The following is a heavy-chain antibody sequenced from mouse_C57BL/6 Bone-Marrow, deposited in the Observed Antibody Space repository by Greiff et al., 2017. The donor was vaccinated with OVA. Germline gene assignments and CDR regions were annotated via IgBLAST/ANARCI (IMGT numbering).Heavy chain of an antibody. CDR3: ARNYYGSSYWYFDV. D-gene: IGHD1-1*01. J-gene: IGHJ1*03. CDR2: IRPNSGST. Sequence: VQLQQPGAELVKPGASVTLSCTASGYTFTSYWMHWVKQRPGQGLAWIGMIRPNSGSTNYNEKFKSKATLTVDKSSSTAYMQLSSLTSEDSAVYYCARNYYGSSYWYFDVWGTGTTVTVSS. CDR1: GYTFTSYW. V-gene: IGHV1-64*01.